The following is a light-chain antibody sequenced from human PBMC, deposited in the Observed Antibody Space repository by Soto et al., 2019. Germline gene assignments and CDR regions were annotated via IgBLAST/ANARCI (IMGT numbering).Light chain of an antibody. J-gene: IGKJ1*01. V-gene: IGKV1-17*01. CDR2: GAA. CDR1: QNIRNY. Sequence: DIQMTQSPSSLSASVGDRVAITCRASQNIRNYLNWYQQKPGKAPRVLIYGAASLQSGVPSRFSGSGSGTEFPLTISSLQPDYFATYYCQHYNSYSEAFGQGTKVDIK. CDR3: QHYNSYSEA.